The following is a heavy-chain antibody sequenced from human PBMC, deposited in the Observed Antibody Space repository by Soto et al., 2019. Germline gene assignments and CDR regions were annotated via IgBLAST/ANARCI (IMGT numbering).Heavy chain of an antibody. CDR3: AKDLRGYYGSGSYYPGPLDY. CDR2: ISYDGSNK. D-gene: IGHD3-10*01. Sequence: GGSLRLSCAASGFTFSSYGMHWVRQAPGKGLEWVAVISYDGSNKYYADSVKGRFTISRDNSKNTLYLQMNSLRAEDTAVYYCAKDLRGYYGSGSYYPGPLDYWGQGTLVTVSS. CDR1: GFTFSSYG. J-gene: IGHJ4*02. V-gene: IGHV3-30*18.